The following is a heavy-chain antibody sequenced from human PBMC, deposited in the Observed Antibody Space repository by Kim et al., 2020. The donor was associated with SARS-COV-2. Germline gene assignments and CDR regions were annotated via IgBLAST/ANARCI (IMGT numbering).Heavy chain of an antibody. J-gene: IGHJ4*02. Sequence: KGRFTISRDNSKNTLYLQMNSRRAEDTAVYYCAKVSITIIVVVITTSFDYWGQGTLVTVSS. D-gene: IGHD3-22*01. V-gene: IGHV3-23*01. CDR3: AKVSITIIVVVITTSFDY.